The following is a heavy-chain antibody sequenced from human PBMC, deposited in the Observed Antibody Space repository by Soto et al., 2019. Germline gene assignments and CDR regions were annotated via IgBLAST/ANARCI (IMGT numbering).Heavy chain of an antibody. CDR1: GFTFSSYG. J-gene: IGHJ6*02. CDR3: AREEELRYGMDV. D-gene: IGHD1-7*01. Sequence: QVQLVESGGGGVQPGRSLRLSCAASGFTFSSYGMHWVRQAPGKGLEWVAVIWYDGSNKYYADSVKGRFTISRDNSKNTLYLQMNSLRAEDTAVYYCAREEELRYGMDVWGQGTTVTVSS. V-gene: IGHV3-33*01. CDR2: IWYDGSNK.